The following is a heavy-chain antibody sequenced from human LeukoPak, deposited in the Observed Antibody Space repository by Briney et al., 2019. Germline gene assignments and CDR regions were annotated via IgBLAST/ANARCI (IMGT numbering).Heavy chain of an antibody. CDR1: GGSTSDYY. V-gene: IGHV4-4*07. D-gene: IGHD3-10*02. J-gene: IGHJ4*02. CDR3: ARGGTLFTYFDS. CDR2: IYYTGNT. Sequence: PSETLSLTCSVSGGSTSDYYWNWIRQPAGLGLEWLGRIYYTGNTAYNPSLESRLTMSLDTAKNQFSLKVTSVTAADTAVYYCARGGTLFTYFDSWGQGTLVTVSS.